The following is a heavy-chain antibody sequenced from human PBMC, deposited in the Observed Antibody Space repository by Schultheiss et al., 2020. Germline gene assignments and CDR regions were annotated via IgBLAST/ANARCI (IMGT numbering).Heavy chain of an antibody. D-gene: IGHD3-10*01. CDR1: GGSISSYY. V-gene: IGHV4-59*01. CDR3: ARGDGLGSYYFDY. Sequence: SETLSLTCTVSGGSISSYYWSWIRQPPGKGLEWIGYIYYSGSTNYNPSLKSRVTISVDTSKNQFSLKLSSVTAADTAVYYCARGDGLGSYYFDYCGQGTLVTVSS. J-gene: IGHJ4*02. CDR2: IYYSGST.